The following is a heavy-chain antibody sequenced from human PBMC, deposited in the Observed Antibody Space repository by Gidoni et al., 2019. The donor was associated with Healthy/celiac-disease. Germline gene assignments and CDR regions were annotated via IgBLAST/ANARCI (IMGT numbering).Heavy chain of an antibody. CDR1: AFTFRSNG. D-gene: IGHD6-13*01. Sequence: QVQLGESGAGLVQPGRSLRPHCAAGAFTFRSNGMPWVRQAPAKGLEWVAVISYDGSNKYYADSVKGRFTISRDNSKNTLYLQMNSLRAEDTAVYYCAKDQRIAAAGSGAFDIWGQGTMVTVSS. J-gene: IGHJ3*02. CDR2: ISYDGSNK. CDR3: AKDQRIAAAGSGAFDI. V-gene: IGHV3-30*18.